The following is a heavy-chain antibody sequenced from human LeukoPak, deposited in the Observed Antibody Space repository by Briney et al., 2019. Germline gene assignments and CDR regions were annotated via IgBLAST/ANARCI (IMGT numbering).Heavy chain of an antibody. CDR2: INHSGST. Sequence: SXXLSLVXAVYGGSFSAYYWNWIRQSPGKGLEWIGEINHSGSTNDNQSLKRGVTISVDTSKNQFSLKLRSVTAADTAVYYCARAKLGDPVAFDIWGQGTMVTVSS. J-gene: IGHJ3*02. V-gene: IGHV4-34*01. CDR1: GGSFSAYY. CDR3: ARAKLGDPVAFDI. D-gene: IGHD3-10*01.